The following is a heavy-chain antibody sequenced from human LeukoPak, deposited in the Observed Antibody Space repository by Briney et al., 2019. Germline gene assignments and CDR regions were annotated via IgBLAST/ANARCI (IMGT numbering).Heavy chain of an antibody. Sequence: PGGSLRLSCAASGFTFSSYSMNWVRQAPGKGLEWVSSISSSSSYIYYADSVKGRFTISRDNAKNSLYLQMNSLRAEDTAVYYCASANLAAAGSDYWGQGTLVTVSS. CDR3: ASANLAAAGSDY. V-gene: IGHV3-21*01. J-gene: IGHJ4*02. D-gene: IGHD6-13*01. CDR1: GFTFSSYS. CDR2: ISSSSSYI.